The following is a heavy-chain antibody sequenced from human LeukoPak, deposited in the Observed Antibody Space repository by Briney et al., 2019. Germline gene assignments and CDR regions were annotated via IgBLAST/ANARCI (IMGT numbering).Heavy chain of an antibody. J-gene: IGHJ5*02. CDR3: ARGGWVAAAGTENHWFDP. CDR2: INPNSGGT. V-gene: IGHV1-2*04. D-gene: IGHD6-13*01. CDR1: GYTFTSYG. Sequence: ASVKVSCKASGYTFTSYGISWVRQAPGQGLEWMGWINPNSGGTNYAQKFQGWVTMTRDTSISTAYMELSRLRSDDTAVYYCARGGWVAAAGTENHWFDPWGQGTLVTVSS.